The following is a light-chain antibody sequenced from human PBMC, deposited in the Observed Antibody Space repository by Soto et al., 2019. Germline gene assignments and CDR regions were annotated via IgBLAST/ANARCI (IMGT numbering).Light chain of an antibody. CDR2: DAS. J-gene: IGKJ3*01. V-gene: IGKV3-11*01. Sequence: EIVLTQSPATLSLSPGERATLSCRASQSVSSYLAWYQQKPGQAPRLLIYDASNRATGIPARFSGSGSGTYFTLIISSLEHEDFAVYYCQQRSNWPPSTFGHGTKVDIK. CDR1: QSVSSY. CDR3: QQRSNWPPST.